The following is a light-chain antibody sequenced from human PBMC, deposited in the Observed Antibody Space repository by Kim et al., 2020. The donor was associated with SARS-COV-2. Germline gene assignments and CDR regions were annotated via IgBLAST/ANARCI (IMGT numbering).Light chain of an antibody. Sequence: PGKSARITCGGNNIGSKGVHWYQQKPGQAPVLVIYYDSDRPSGIPERFSGSNSGNTATLTISRVEAGDEADYYCQVWDSSSDHPEVFGGGTQLTVL. J-gene: IGLJ3*02. CDR3: QVWDSSSDHPEV. CDR2: YDS. CDR1: NIGSKG. V-gene: IGLV3-21*04.